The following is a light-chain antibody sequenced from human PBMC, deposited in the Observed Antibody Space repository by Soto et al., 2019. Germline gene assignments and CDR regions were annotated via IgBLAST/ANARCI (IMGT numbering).Light chain of an antibody. J-gene: IGKJ5*01. Sequence: EIVLTQSPGTLSLSPGERATPSCRAIQSVSSSYLAWYQQKPGQAPRLLIYGASSRATGIPDRFSGSGSGTDFTLTISRLEPEDFAVYYCQQYNNWPPITFGQGTRLEIK. CDR2: GAS. CDR1: QSVSSSY. CDR3: QQYNNWPPIT. V-gene: IGKV3-20*01.